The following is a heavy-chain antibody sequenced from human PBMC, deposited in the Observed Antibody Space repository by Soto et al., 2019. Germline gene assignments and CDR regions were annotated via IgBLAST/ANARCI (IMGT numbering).Heavy chain of an antibody. V-gene: IGHV1-18*01. CDR3: ARGMWELPIDY. CDR2: ISPYNDNT. D-gene: IGHD1-26*01. J-gene: IGHJ4*02. Sequence: QVQLVQSGAEVKKPGASVKVSCKASDYTFTSYGINWVRQAPGQGLEWMGWISPYNDNTQYAQRFQGRVTLTPATSTNTAYMELRSLRSDDTAVYYCARGMWELPIDYWGQGTLVTVSS. CDR1: DYTFTSYG.